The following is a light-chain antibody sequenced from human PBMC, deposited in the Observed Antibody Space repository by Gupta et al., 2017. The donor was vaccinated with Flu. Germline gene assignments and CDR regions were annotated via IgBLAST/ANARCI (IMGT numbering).Light chain of an antibody. J-gene: IGLJ1*01. V-gene: IGLV5-45*02. CDR2: YKSDSDK. CDR1: SDISVDTYR. Sequence: QAVLTQPSSLSASPGASASLTCTLRSDISVDTYRIYWDQQKPGSPPQYLLNYKSDSDKQQGSGVPSRFSGSKDASANAGILLISGLQSEDEADYYCMIWHSSAYVFGTGTEVTVL. CDR3: MIWHSSAYV.